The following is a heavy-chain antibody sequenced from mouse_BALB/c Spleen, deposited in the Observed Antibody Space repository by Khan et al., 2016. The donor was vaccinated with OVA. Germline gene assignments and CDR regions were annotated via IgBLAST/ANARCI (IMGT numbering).Heavy chain of an antibody. V-gene: IGHV5-17*02. J-gene: IGHJ2*01. CDR1: GFTFSRFG. Sequence: EVKLLESGGGLVQPGGSRKLSCAASGFTFSRFGMHWVRQAPEKGLEWVAYISSGSSTIYYADTVKGRFTISRDNPKNTLFLQMTSLRSEDTAMYYCARDSNFDYGGQGTTLTVSS. CDR3: ARDSNFDY. CDR2: ISSGSSTI.